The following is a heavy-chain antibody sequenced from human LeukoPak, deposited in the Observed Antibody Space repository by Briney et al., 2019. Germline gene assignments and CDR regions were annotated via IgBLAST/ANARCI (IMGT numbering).Heavy chain of an antibody. V-gene: IGHV4-59*01. CDR2: IYYSGST. CDR3: ATASTFSIAVAGTRGFDY. J-gene: IGHJ4*02. CDR1: GGSISSYY. D-gene: IGHD6-19*01. Sequence: SETLSLTCTVSGGSISSYYWSWIRQPPGKGLEWIGHIYYSGSTNYNPSLKSRVTISVDTSKNQFSLKLSSVTAADTAVYYCATASTFSIAVAGTRGFDYWGQGTLVTVSS.